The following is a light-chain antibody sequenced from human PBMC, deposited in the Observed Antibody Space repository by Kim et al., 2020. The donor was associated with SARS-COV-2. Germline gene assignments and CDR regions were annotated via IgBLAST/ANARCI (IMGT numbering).Light chain of an antibody. V-gene: IGKV3-20*01. CDR1: QSVSHNT. CDR2: GAS. CDR3: QKYGSSPLYA. Sequence: GERAALSGSASQSVSHNTHAWTQQKPGQRPGLLVYGASSRATGIPDRFSGSGSGTDFTLTISRLEPEESAVYYCQKYGSSPLYAFGQGTRLEI. J-gene: IGKJ2*01.